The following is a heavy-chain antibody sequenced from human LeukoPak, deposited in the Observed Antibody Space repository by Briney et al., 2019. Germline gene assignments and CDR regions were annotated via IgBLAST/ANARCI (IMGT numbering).Heavy chain of an antibody. J-gene: IGHJ6*03. CDR2: IYYSGST. V-gene: IGHV4-39*01. CDR3: ASFYGSGSHNPYYYYMDV. D-gene: IGHD3-10*01. CDR1: GGSISSSSYY. Sequence: PSETLSLTCTVSGGSISSSSYYWGWIRQPPGKGLEWIGSIYYSGSTYYNPSLKSRVTISVDTSKNQFSLKLSSVTAADTAVYYCASFYGSGSHNPYYYYMDVWGKGTTVTVSS.